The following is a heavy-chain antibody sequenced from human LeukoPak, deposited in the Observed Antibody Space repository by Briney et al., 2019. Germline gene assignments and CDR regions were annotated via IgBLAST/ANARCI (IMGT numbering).Heavy chain of an antibody. Sequence: GGSLKISCKGSGYSFTSYWIGWVRQMPGKGLEWMGIIYPGDSDTRYSPSFQGQAAISADKSISTAYLQWSSLKASDTAMYYCARAGDSSGYYYHYWGRGTLVTVSS. CDR1: GYSFTSYW. CDR3: ARAGDSSGYYYHY. D-gene: IGHD3-22*01. CDR2: IYPGDSDT. V-gene: IGHV5-51*01. J-gene: IGHJ4*02.